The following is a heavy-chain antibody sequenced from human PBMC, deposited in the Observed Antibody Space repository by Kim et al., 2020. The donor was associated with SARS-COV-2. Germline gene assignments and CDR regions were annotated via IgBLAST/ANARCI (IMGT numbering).Heavy chain of an antibody. Sequence: GGSLRLSCAASGFTFSNYGMHWVRQAPGKGLEWVAVISYDGSNKYYADSEKGRFTISRDNSKNTLYLQMNSLRAEDTAVYYCAKERNWNYPSSFDYWGQGTLVTVSS. J-gene: IGHJ4*02. D-gene: IGHD1-7*01. CDR2: ISYDGSNK. CDR1: GFTFSNYG. V-gene: IGHV3-30*18. CDR3: AKERNWNYPSSFDY.